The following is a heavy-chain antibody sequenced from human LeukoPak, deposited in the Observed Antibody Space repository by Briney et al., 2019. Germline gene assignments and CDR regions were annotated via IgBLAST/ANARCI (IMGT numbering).Heavy chain of an antibody. CDR3: ARGLEYSSSSWGGYYYYYMDV. CDR1: GGSISTYY. D-gene: IGHD6-6*01. CDR2: IYYSGST. Sequence: PSETLSLTCTVSGGSISTYYWSWIRQPPGKGLEWIGYIYYSGSTSYNPSLKSRVTISVDRSKNQFSLKLSSVTAADTAVYYCARGLEYSSSSWGGYYYYYMDVWDKGTTVTVSS. J-gene: IGHJ6*03. V-gene: IGHV4-59*01.